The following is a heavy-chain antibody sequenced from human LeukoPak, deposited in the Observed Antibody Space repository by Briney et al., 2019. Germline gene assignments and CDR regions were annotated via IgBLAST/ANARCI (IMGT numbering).Heavy chain of an antibody. CDR3: VGTRRGYCSSTSCGGEEKDYYYMDV. J-gene: IGHJ6*03. Sequence: PSETLSLTCTVSGGSISSGGYYWRWIRQHPGKGLEWIGYIYYSGSTYYNPSLKSRVTISVDTSKNQFSLKLSSVTAADTAVYYCVGTRRGYCSSTSCGGEEKDYYYMDVWGKGTTVTVSS. CDR2: IYYSGST. D-gene: IGHD2-2*01. CDR1: GGSISSGGYY. V-gene: IGHV4-31*03.